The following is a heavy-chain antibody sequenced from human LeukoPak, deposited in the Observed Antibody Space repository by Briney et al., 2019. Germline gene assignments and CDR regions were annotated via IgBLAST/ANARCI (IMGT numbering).Heavy chain of an antibody. V-gene: IGHV3-23*01. CDR1: GFTFSSYA. Sequence: GGSLRLSCAASGFTFSSYAMSWVRQAPGKGLEWVSAISGSGRSTYYADSVKGRFTISRDNSKNTLYLQMNSLRAEDTAVYYCAKKVSPITMVRGVETDYWGQGTLVTVSS. CDR2: ISGSGRST. D-gene: IGHD3-10*01. J-gene: IGHJ4*02. CDR3: AKKVSPITMVRGVETDY.